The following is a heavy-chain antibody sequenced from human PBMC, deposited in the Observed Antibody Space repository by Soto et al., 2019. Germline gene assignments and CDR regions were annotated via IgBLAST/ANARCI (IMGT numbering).Heavy chain of an antibody. V-gene: IGHV3-74*01. CDR3: AIILAATNRPFDY. J-gene: IGHJ4*02. CDR1: GFTFSSYW. D-gene: IGHD2-15*01. Sequence: GGSLRLSCAASGFTFSSYWMHWVRQAPGKGLVWVSRINSDGSSTSYADSVKGRFTISRDNAKNTLYLQMNSLRAEDTAVYYCAIILAATNRPFDYWGQGTLVTVSS. CDR2: INSDGSST.